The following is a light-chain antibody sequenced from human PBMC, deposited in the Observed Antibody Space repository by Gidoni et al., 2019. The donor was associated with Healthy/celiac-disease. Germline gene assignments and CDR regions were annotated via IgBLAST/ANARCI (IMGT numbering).Light chain of an antibody. CDR1: QSVLYSSNNTNY. CDR2: WAS. Sequence: TQSPASLPVSLGERATINCKTSQSVLYSSNNTNYLAWYQQTPGQPPKRLIYWASTRESGVPDRFSGSGSGTDFTLTISSLQAEDVAVYYCQQYYSTPQTFGQGTKLEIK. V-gene: IGKV4-1*01. CDR3: QQYYSTPQT. J-gene: IGKJ2*01.